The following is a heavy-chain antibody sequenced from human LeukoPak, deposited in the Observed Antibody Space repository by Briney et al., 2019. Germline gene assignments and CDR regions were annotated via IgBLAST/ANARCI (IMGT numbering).Heavy chain of an antibody. CDR1: GFTFSSYS. D-gene: IGHD3-22*01. V-gene: IGHV3-21*01. CDR2: ISSSSSYI. J-gene: IGHJ4*02. CDR3: ASGPYYYDSSGYSGTVVY. Sequence: GGSLRLSCAASGFTFSSYSMNWVRQAPGKGLEWVSSISSSSSYIYYADSVKGRFTISRDNAKNSPYLQMNSLRAEDTAVYYCASGPYYYDSSGYSGTVVYWGQGTLVTVSS.